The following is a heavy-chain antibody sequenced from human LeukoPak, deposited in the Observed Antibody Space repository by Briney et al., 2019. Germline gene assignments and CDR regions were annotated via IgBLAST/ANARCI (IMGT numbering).Heavy chain of an antibody. V-gene: IGHV3-23*01. D-gene: IGHD6-19*01. J-gene: IGHJ5*02. CDR2: ISGAAGGI. Sequence: PGGSLRLSCAASGFTFRDEAMSWVRQAPGKGLDWVSRISGAAGGIYYADSVRGRFTISRDNSKNTLYLQMNSLGVGDTAVYYCVKNGARSGWYAEFASWGQGTLVTVSS. CDR3: VKNGARSGWYAEFAS. CDR1: GFTFRDEA.